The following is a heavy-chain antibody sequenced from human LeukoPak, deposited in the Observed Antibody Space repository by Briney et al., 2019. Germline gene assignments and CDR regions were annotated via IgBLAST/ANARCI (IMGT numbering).Heavy chain of an antibody. CDR2: IYSDGST. CDR1: GFTVSSYY. Sequence: GGSLRLSCVASGFTVSSYYVSWVRQAPGKGLEWVSVIYSDGSTYYADSVEGRFTVSRDNSKNTLYLEMKSLRAEDTAVYYCARDLHPRLTGYFDYWGQGTLVTVSS. J-gene: IGHJ4*02. D-gene: IGHD3-16*01. CDR3: ARDLHPRLTGYFDY. V-gene: IGHV3-53*01.